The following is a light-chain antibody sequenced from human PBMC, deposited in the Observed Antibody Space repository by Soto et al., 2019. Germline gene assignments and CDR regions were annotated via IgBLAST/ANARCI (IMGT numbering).Light chain of an antibody. CDR1: SSNIGNNA. V-gene: IGLV1-36*01. Sequence: QAVVTQPPSVSEAPRQRVTISCSGSSSNIGNNAVNWYQQLPGKAPKLLIYYDDLLPSGVSDRFSGSKSGTSASLAIRGLQSEDEADYYCAAWDDSLNGYVFGTGTKVTVL. CDR3: AAWDDSLNGYV. CDR2: YDD. J-gene: IGLJ1*01.